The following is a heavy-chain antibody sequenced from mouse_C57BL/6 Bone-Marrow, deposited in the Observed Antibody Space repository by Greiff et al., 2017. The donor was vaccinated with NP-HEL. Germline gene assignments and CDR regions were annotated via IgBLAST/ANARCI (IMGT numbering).Heavy chain of an antibody. Sequence: QVQLQQPGAELVKPGASVKLSCKASGYTFTTYWMQWVKQRPGQGLEWIGEIDPSDSYTNYNQKFKGKATLTVDTSSSTAYMQLSSLTSECSAVYYCARKAYYGRSYEFAYWGQGTLVTVSA. CDR1: GYTFTTYW. D-gene: IGHD1-1*01. J-gene: IGHJ3*01. CDR2: IDPSDSYT. V-gene: IGHV1-50*01. CDR3: ARKAYYGRSYEFAY.